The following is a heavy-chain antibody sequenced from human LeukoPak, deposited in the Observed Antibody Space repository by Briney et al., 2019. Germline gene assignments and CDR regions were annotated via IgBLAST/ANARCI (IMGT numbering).Heavy chain of an antibody. Sequence: GGSLRLSCAASGFTFSNAWTSWVRQAPGKGLEWVGRIKSKTDGGTTDYAAPVKGRFTISRDDSKNTLYLQMNSLKTEDTAVYYCTGRIVVVVAATPRPENYFDYWGQGTLVTVSS. CDR2: IKSKTDGGTT. J-gene: IGHJ4*02. CDR3: TGRIVVVVAATPRPENYFDY. V-gene: IGHV3-15*01. D-gene: IGHD2-15*01. CDR1: GFTFSNAW.